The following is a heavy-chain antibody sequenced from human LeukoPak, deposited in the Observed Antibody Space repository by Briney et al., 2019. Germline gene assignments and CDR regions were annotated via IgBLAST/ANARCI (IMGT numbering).Heavy chain of an antibody. J-gene: IGHJ5*02. V-gene: IGHV1-8*01. Sequence: ASVKVSCKASGYTFTNYDINWVRQATGQGLEWMGWMNPNSGNTGYAQKFQGRVTMTRNTSISTAYMELRSLRSDDTAVYYCARWVRYGSGSYKFDPWGQGTLVTVSS. CDR1: GYTFTNYD. D-gene: IGHD3-10*01. CDR3: ARWVRYGSGSYKFDP. CDR2: MNPNSGNT.